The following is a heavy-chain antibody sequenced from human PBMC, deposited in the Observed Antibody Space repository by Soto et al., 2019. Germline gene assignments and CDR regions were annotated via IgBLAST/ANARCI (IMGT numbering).Heavy chain of an antibody. CDR2: IYSGGST. CDR1: GFTFSSNS. CDR3: AGVSIAARPFAY. Sequence: GGSLRLSCAASGFTFSSNSMSWVRQAPGKGLEWVSVIYSGGSTYYEDSVKGRYTISRDNPKNTLYLQMNSLRAEETAVYYCAGVSIAARPFAYWGQGTLVTVS. D-gene: IGHD6-6*01. V-gene: IGHV3-53*01. J-gene: IGHJ4*02.